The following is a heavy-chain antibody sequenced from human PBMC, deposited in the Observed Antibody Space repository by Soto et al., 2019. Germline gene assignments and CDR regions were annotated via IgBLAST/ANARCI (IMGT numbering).Heavy chain of an antibody. CDR3: ARDLHSPWYCSGGSCPTDAFDI. J-gene: IGHJ3*02. CDR2: ISSSSSYI. Sequence: GGSLRLSCAASGFTFSSYSMNWVRQAPGKGLEWVSSISSSSSYIYYAASVKGRFTISRDNAKNSLYLQMNSLRAEDTAVYYCARDLHSPWYCSGGSCPTDAFDIWGQGTMVTVSS. V-gene: IGHV3-21*01. D-gene: IGHD2-15*01. CDR1: GFTFSSYS.